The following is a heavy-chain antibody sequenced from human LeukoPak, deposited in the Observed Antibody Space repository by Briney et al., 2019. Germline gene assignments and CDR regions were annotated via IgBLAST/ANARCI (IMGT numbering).Heavy chain of an antibody. CDR3: ARYADFGFGNYYYGMDV. V-gene: IGHV4-59*12. D-gene: IGHD3-10*01. J-gene: IGHJ6*02. CDR1: GGSISTYY. Sequence: SETLSLTCTVSGGSISTYYWSWIRQPPGKGLEWIGYIYYSGSTNYNPSLKSRVTISVDTSKNQFSLKLSSVTAADTAVYYCARYADFGFGNYYYGMDVWGQGTTVTVSS. CDR2: IYYSGST.